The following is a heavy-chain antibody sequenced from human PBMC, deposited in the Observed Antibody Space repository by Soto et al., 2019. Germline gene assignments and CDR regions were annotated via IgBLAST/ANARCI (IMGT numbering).Heavy chain of an antibody. D-gene: IGHD5-18*01. CDR3: ARDVETTKANYYYYGMDV. CDR2: IWHDGSTT. J-gene: IGHJ6*02. Sequence: QEQLVESGGGVVQPGRSLRLSCAASGFSFSSYAMHWVRQAPGKGLEWVALIWHDGSTTSYADSVKGRFTISRDNFKNTDYLQMNNLRAEDTAVYYCARDVETTKANYYYYGMDVWCRGTPVTVSS. V-gene: IGHV3-33*01. CDR1: GFSFSSYA.